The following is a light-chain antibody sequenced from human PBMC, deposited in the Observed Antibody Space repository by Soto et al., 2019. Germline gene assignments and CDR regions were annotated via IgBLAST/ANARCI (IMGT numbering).Light chain of an antibody. CDR2: DVS. CDR3: ISYTTISTYV. J-gene: IGLJ1*01. V-gene: IGLV2-14*03. Sequence: QSALTQPASVSGSPGQSIAISCTGTSSDVDGYNYVSWYQHHPGKAPKLMIYDVSSRPSGVSNRFSGSKSGNTASLTISGLQAEDEADYYCISYTTISTYVFGTGTNVTVL. CDR1: SSDVDGYNY.